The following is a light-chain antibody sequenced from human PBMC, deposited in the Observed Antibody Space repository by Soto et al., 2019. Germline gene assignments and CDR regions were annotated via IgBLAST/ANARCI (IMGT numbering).Light chain of an antibody. CDR1: QDISNY. CDR2: AAS. CDR3: QKYNSAPHT. Sequence: DIQMTQSPSSLSASVGDRVTITCRTSQDISNYLAWYQQKPGKVPKLLIYAASTLQAGGPSRFSGGGSGTDFSPTISSLQPEDVATYYCQKYNSAPHTFGGGTKVEIQ. V-gene: IGKV1-27*01. J-gene: IGKJ4*01.